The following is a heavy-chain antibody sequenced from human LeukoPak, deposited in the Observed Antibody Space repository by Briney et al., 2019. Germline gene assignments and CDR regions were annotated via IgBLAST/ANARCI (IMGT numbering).Heavy chain of an antibody. D-gene: IGHD6-19*01. J-gene: IGHJ5*02. CDR1: GFTLSNYD. V-gene: IGHV3-13*01. Sequence: GGSLRLSCAASGFTLSNYDMHWVRQATGKGLEWVSGIDIPGNTYYPDSVKGRFTMSRESAKNSLYLQMNSLRAGDTAVYYCARAVAGTHWFDPWGQGTLVTVSS. CDR2: IDIPGNT. CDR3: ARAVAGTHWFDP.